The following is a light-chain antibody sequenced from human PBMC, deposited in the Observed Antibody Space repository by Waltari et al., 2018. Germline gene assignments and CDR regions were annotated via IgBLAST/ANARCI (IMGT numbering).Light chain of an antibody. CDR1: SSNIGNND. CDR2: EKN. J-gene: IGLJ3*02. Sequence: QSVLTQPPSVSAAPGPRVPISCSGGSSNIGNNDVSWYQQFPGTAPKLLITEKNKRPFGIPDRFSGSKSGTSATLRITGLQTGDEADYYCATWDSRLSVVVFGGGTKVTVL. CDR3: ATWDSRLSVVV. V-gene: IGLV1-51*01.